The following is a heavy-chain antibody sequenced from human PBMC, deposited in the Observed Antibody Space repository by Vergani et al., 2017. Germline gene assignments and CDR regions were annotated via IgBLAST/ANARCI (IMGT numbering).Heavy chain of an antibody. V-gene: IGHV4-39*01. CDR1: GGSISSSSYY. Sequence: QLQLQESGPGLVKTSETLSLTCTVSGGSISSSSYYWGWIRQPPGKGLEWIGSIFYSGSTYYNPSLKSRVTISIDTSKNQFSLNLKSVTAADTAVYYCASPNYHDSSGYYSFDYWGQGTLVTVSS. CDR3: ASPNYHDSSGYYSFDY. J-gene: IGHJ4*02. CDR2: IFYSGST. D-gene: IGHD3-22*01.